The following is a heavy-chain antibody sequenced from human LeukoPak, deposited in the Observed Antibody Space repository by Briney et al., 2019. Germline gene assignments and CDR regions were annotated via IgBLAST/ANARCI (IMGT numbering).Heavy chain of an antibody. D-gene: IGHD4-17*01. CDR1: GFTLRTYE. CDR3: ARRAGEYSHPYDY. V-gene: IGHV3-53*01. CDR2: IYSGGNT. Sequence: GGSLRLSCAASGFTLRTYEMTWVRQAPGKGLEWVSFIYSGGNTHYSGSVKGRFTISRDNSKNTLYLQMNSLRADDTAVYYCARRAGEYSHPYDYWGQGTLVTVSS. J-gene: IGHJ4*02.